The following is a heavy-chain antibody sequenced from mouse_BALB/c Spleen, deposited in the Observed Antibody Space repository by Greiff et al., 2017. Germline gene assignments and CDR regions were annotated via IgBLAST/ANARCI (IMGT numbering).Heavy chain of an antibody. J-gene: IGHJ3*01. CDR2: INPSNGRT. V-gene: IGHV1S81*02. CDR3: ESELGSWFAY. CDR1: GYTFTSYW. D-gene: IGHD4-1*01. Sequence: QVQLQQPGAELVKPGASVKLSCKASGYTFTSYWMHWVKQRPGQGLEWIGEINPSNGRTNYNEKFKSKATLTVDKSSSTAYMQLSSLTSEDSAVYYCESELGSWFAYWGQGTLVTVSA.